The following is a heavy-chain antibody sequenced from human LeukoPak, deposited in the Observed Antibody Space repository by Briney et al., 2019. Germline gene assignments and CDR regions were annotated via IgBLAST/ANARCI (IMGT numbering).Heavy chain of an antibody. Sequence: SETLPLTCSVSGDSISRSDSYWDWIRQPPGKGLEWIGTIYYSGRTYYSPSLNSRVTMSVDTSSNQFSLNLRSVTAADTAVYYCARRRYYDGSGYLEWGQGTLLSVSS. CDR2: IYYSGRT. CDR1: GDSISRSDSY. D-gene: IGHD3-22*01. J-gene: IGHJ1*01. CDR3: ARRRYYDGSGYLE. V-gene: IGHV4-39*01.